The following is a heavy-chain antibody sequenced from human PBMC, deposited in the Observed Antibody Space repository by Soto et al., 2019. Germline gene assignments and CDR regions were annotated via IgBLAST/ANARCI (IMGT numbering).Heavy chain of an antibody. CDR2: IIPIFGTA. J-gene: IGHJ6*02. V-gene: IGHV1-69*13. CDR1: GGTFSSYA. D-gene: IGHD3-22*01. CDR3: ARSLYDSSGYPLAPRYYYYGMDV. Sequence: GASVKVSCKASGGTFSSYAISWVRQAPGQGLEWMGGIIPIFGTANYAQKFQGRVTITADESTSTAYMELSSLRSEDTAVYYCARSLYDSSGYPLAPRYYYYGMDVWGQGTTVTVSS.